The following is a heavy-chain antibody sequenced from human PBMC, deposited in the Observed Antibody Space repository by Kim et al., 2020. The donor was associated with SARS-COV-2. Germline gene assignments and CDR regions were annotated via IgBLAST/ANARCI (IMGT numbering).Heavy chain of an antibody. CDR2: IYYSGST. CDR3: ARSGPPFYFDY. V-gene: IGHV4-39*01. J-gene: IGHJ4*02. D-gene: IGHD3-10*01. CDR1: GGSISSSSYY. Sequence: SETLSLTCTVSGGSISSSSYYWGWIRQPPGKGLEWIGSIYYSGSTYYSPSLKSRVTISVDTSKNQFSLKLSSVTAADTAVYYCARSGPPFYFDYWGQGTLVTVSS.